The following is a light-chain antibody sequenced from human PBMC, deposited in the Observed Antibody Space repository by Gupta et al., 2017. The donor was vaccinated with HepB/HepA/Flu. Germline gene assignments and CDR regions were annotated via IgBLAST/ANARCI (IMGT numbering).Light chain of an antibody. CDR1: QDVGTY. J-gene: IGKJ3*01. CDR3: QQYDSWPLT. Sequence: DTVVTQSPIILSVSPGDRVTLSCRTSQDVGTYLAWYQQQVGQAPRLLVFGASSRATGIPARFIGSGSETEFSLIISTLQSEDFAFYSCQQYDSWPLTFGRGTRV. CDR2: GAS. V-gene: IGKV3-15*01.